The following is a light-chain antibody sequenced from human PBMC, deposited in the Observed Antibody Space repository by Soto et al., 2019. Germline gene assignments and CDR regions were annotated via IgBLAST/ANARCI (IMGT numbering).Light chain of an antibody. J-gene: IGKJ4*01. Sequence: GTQCLEAGGGGTVCCCRSQSVSSSYLAWYQQKPGQAPRLLIYGASSRATGIPDRFSGSGSGTDFPLTISRLEPEDFAVYYCQQHGSSPLTFGGGTKVDIK. CDR1: QSVSSSY. V-gene: IGKV3-20*01. CDR3: QQHGSSPLT. CDR2: GAS.